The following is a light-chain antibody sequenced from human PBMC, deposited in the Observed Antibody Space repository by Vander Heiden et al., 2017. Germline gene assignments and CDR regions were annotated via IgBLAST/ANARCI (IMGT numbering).Light chain of an antibody. CDR3: QVWDSRTVV. J-gene: IGLJ2*01. Sequence: SYELTPALSVSVARGQTARITCGGDNIGSKNVHWYQQKPGQAPLLVIYRDTSRPSGISERFSGSKSGSTATLTISRAQAGDEADYYCQVWDSRTVVFGGGTQVTVL. V-gene: IGLV3-9*01. CDR1: NIGSKN. CDR2: RDT.